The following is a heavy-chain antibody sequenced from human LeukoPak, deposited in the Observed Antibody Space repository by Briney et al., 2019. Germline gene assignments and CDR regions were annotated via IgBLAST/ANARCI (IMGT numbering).Heavy chain of an antibody. CDR1: GYTFTGYY. D-gene: IGHD3-9*01. CDR3: ATRYYDILTVGY. J-gene: IGHJ4*02. CDR2: INPNSGGT. Sequence: ASVKVSCKASGYTFTGYYMHWVRQAPGQGLEWMGWINPNSGGTNYAQKLQGRVTMTRDTSISTAYMELSRLRSDDTAVYYCATRYYDILTVGYWGQGTLVTVSS. V-gene: IGHV1-2*02.